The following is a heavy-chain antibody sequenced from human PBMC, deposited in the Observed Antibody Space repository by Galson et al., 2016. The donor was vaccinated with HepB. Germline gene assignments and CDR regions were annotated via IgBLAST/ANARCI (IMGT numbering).Heavy chain of an antibody. Sequence: FTSYGISWVRQAPGQGLEWMGWISTYDGDTNYAQNLQGRVTMTTDTSTTTAYMELRSLRSDDTAMYYCARDWYCSAGSCYDAFDIWGQGTMVTVSS. D-gene: IGHD2-15*01. J-gene: IGHJ3*02. CDR1: FTSYG. CDR2: ISTYDGDT. CDR3: ARDWYCSAGSCYDAFDI. V-gene: IGHV1-18*01.